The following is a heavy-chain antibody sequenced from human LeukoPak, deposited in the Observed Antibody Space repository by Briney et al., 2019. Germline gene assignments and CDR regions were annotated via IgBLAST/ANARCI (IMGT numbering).Heavy chain of an antibody. D-gene: IGHD3-9*01. CDR1: GYTFTGYY. CDR2: INPNSGGT. CDR3: ASEPVLRYFGWLYYFDY. V-gene: IGHV1-2*02. Sequence: ASVKVPCKASGYTFTGYYMHWVRQAPGQGLEWMGWINPNSGGTNYAQKFQSRVTMTRDTSISTAYMELSRLRSDDTAVYYCASEPVLRYFGWLYYFDYWGQGTLVTVSS. J-gene: IGHJ4*02.